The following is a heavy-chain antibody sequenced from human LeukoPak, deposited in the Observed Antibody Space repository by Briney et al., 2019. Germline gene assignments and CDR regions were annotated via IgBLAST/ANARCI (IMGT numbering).Heavy chain of an antibody. CDR1: GFNFNTYW. CDR3: ARSQWVLDY. V-gene: IGHV3-7*01. J-gene: IGHJ4*02. D-gene: IGHD2-8*01. CDR2: IREDGNEK. Sequence: PGGSLRLSCAASGFNFNTYWMTWVRQAPGKGLEWVANIREDGNEKYYVDSVKGRFTISRDSAKDLLYLQMNGLGVEDTAVYFCARSQWVLDYWGQGTRVTVSS.